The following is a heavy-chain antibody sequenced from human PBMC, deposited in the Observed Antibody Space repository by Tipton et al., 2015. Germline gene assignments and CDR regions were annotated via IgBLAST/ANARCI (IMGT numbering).Heavy chain of an antibody. CDR2: IHHSGST. D-gene: IGHD2-15*01. Sequence: TLSLTCAVYGGSLSGYYWSWIRQPPGKGLEWIGEIHHSGSTNYNPSLTSRVTISVDRSKTQFSLKLSSVTAADTAVYYCARDRVILPNYYYYGMDVWGQGTTGTVSS. CDR3: ARDRVILPNYYYYGMDV. J-gene: IGHJ6*02. V-gene: IGHV4-34*01. CDR1: GGSLSGYY.